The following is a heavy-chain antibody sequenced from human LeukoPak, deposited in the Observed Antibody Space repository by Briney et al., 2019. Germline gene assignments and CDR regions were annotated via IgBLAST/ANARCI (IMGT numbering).Heavy chain of an antibody. J-gene: IGHJ2*01. Sequence: GGSLRLSCAVSGFTFSSYSMNWVRQAPGKGLEWVSSISSSSSYIYYADSVKGRFTISRDNAKNSLYLQMNSLRAEDTAVYYCARGGYTLYWYFDLWGRGTLVTVSS. CDR1: GFTFSSYS. CDR2: ISSSSSYI. CDR3: ARGGYTLYWYFDL. D-gene: IGHD6-13*01. V-gene: IGHV3-21*01.